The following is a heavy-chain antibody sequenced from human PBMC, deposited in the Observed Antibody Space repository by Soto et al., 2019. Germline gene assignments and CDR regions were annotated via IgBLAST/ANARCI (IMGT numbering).Heavy chain of an antibody. CDR1: GGSLSGYY. V-gene: IGHV4-34*01. J-gene: IGHJ5*02. CDR2: INHSGGT. CDR3: ARLGYCSGGSCPGNWFDP. Sequence: SETLSLTCAVYGGSLSGYYWSWIRQPPEKGLEWIGEINHSGGTNYNPSLKSRVTISVDTSKNQFSLKLSSVTAADTAVYYCARLGYCSGGSCPGNWFDPWGQGTLVTVSS. D-gene: IGHD2-15*01.